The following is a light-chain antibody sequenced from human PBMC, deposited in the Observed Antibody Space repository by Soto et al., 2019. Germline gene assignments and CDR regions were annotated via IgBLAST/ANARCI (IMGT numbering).Light chain of an antibody. CDR3: QQYGNSPLT. V-gene: IGKV3-20*01. CDR1: QSVTSSY. CDR2: GAS. Sequence: EIVLTQSPGTLSLSPGERATLSCRASQSVTSSYLAWYQQKPGQAPRLLIYGASSRATGIPDRFSGSGSGTDSTITISRLEPEDFAVYYCQQYGNSPLTFGGGTKVEIK. J-gene: IGKJ4*01.